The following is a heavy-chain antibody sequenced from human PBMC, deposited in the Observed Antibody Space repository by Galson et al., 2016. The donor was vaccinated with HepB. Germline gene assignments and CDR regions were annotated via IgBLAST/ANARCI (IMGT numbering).Heavy chain of an antibody. V-gene: IGHV3-30*03. CDR1: GFTFSRYG. J-gene: IGHJ4*02. CDR3: ARDYIMMTMTWGPDY. CDR2: ISYDGSYK. D-gene: IGHD3-16*01. Sequence: SLRLSCAASGFTFSRYGIHWVRQAQGKGLEWVAVISYDGSYKFYADSVRGRFTISRDNSEDTVYLQMNSLRAEDTAVYYCARDYIMMTMTWGPDYWGQGTLVSVSS.